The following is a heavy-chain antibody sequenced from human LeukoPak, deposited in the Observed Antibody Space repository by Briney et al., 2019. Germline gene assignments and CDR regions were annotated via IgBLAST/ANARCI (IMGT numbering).Heavy chain of an antibody. CDR1: GFTLNNYA. J-gene: IGHJ4*02. Sequence: QSGGSLRLSCAASGFTLNNYAMSWVRQAPGKGLEWVSAISGSGGSSFHADSVQGRFTISRGNSENSLYLQMNSLRAEDTAVYYCAKDLQGEDFWSGHPFDYWGQGALVTVSS. CDR2: ISGSGGSS. D-gene: IGHD3-3*01. CDR3: AKDLQGEDFWSGHPFDY. V-gene: IGHV3-23*01.